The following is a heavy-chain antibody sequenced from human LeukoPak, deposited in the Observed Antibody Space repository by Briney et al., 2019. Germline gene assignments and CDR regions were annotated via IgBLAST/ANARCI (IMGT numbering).Heavy chain of an antibody. V-gene: IGHV3-21*01. Sequence: PGGSLRLSCAASGFTFSDYSMKWIRQAPGKGLELVSSISSSSSNIYYADSVKGRFTISRDNAKNSLYLQMNSLRAEDTAVYYCARLSTIDYWGQGTLVTVSS. CDR1: GFTFSDYS. CDR3: ARLSTIDY. CDR2: ISSSSSNI. J-gene: IGHJ4*02.